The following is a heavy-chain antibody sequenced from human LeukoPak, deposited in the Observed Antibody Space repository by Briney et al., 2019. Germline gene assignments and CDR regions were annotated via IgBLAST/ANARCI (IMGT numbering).Heavy chain of an antibody. J-gene: IGHJ6*02. CDR3: ARASPGYSSGWYPAFNYYYYGMDV. D-gene: IGHD6-19*01. V-gene: IGHV1-2*02. CDR1: GYTFTGYY. Sequence: ASVKVSCKASGYTFTGYYMHWVRQAPGQGLEWMGWINPNSGGTNYAQKFQGRVTMTRDTSISTAYMEPSRLRSDDTAVYYCARASPGYSSGWYPAFNYYYYGMDVWGQGTTVTVSS. CDR2: INPNSGGT.